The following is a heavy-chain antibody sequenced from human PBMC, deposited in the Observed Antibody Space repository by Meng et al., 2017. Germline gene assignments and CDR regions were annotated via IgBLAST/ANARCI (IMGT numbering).Heavy chain of an antibody. D-gene: IGHD3-22*01. Sequence: GESLKIPCAASGFTFSSYDMHWVRQATGKGLEWVPAIGTAGDTYYPGSVKGRFTISRENAKNSLYLQMNSLRAGDTAVYYCARGTYYYGSSGYYEPLAFDIWGQGTMVTVSS. CDR2: IGTAGDT. V-gene: IGHV3-13*01. CDR1: GFTFSSYD. J-gene: IGHJ3*02. CDR3: ARGTYYYGSSGYYEPLAFDI.